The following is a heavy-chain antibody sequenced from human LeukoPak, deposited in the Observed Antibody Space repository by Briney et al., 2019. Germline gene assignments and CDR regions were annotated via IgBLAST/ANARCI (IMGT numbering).Heavy chain of an antibody. CDR3: AKGVAVASPYYFDY. CDR2: ISGSGSST. D-gene: IGHD6-19*01. Sequence: PGGSLRLSCAPSGLTFSSYAVSWVRQAPGKGLGWVSPISGSGSSTYYADSVKGRFTISRDNSKNTLYLQMNSLRAEDTAVYYCAKGVAVASPYYFDYWGQGTLVTVSS. V-gene: IGHV3-23*01. J-gene: IGHJ4*02. CDR1: GLTFSSYA.